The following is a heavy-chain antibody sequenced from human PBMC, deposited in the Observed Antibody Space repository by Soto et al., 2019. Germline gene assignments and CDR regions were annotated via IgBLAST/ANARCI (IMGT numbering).Heavy chain of an antibody. J-gene: IGHJ4*02. V-gene: IGHV3-23*04. Sequence: EVQLVESGGGVIQPGGSLRLSCTASGFTFNMYWMHWVRQVAGKGLVWVSAMSGGGETTYYADSVKGRFTISRDNSRNTLSLQMNSLRADDSAAYYCAKWHTYYYDSRGFSGFDCWGRGTLVTVSS. CDR2: MSGGGETT. CDR3: AKWHTYYYDSRGFSGFDC. CDR1: GFTFNMYW. D-gene: IGHD3-22*01.